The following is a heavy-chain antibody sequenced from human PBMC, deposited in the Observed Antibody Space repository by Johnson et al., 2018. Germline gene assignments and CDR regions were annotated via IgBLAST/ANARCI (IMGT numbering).Heavy chain of an antibody. CDR1: GFTFSDYY. D-gene: IGHD6-13*01. CDR3: AKGSSSWYVEMDV. V-gene: IGHV3-11*01. Sequence: QVQLVESGGGLVKPGGSLRLSCVVSGFTFSDYYMSWIRQAPGKGLEWDSDISSSGSTTYYADSVKGRFTMSRDNAKNSLHRHMNSLRVEDTAVYYCAKGSSSWYVEMDVWGKGTTVTVSS. J-gene: IGHJ6*04. CDR2: ISSSGSTT.